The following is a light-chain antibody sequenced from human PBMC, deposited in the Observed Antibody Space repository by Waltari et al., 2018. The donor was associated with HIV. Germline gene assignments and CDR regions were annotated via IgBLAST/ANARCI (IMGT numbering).Light chain of an antibody. J-gene: IGLJ2*01. CDR3: SSCAGRDTVI. CDR1: ELPSQS. CDR2: EVN. V-gene: IGLV2-8*01. Sequence: LTQPPSVSVSPGQTAEITCFGDELPSQSGPWYQQHPGKAPQLIIYEVNKRPSGVSDRFSGSKSGNSASLTVSGLQAEDEADYFCSSCAGRDTVIFGGGTKLTVL.